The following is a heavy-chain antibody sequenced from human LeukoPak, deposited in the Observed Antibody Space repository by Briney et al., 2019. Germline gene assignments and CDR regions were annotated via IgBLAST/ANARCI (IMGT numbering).Heavy chain of an antibody. V-gene: IGHV4-59*01. J-gene: IGHJ4*02. CDR3: ARGVYIAAAQYGY. CDR1: GGSISSYY. CDR2: IYYSGTT. D-gene: IGHD6-13*01. Sequence: ASETLPLTCTVSGGSISSYYWSWIRQPPGKGLEWIGYIYYSGTTNYNPSLKSRVTISVDTSKNQFSLKLSSVTAADTAVYYCARGVYIAAAQYGYWGQGTLVTVSS.